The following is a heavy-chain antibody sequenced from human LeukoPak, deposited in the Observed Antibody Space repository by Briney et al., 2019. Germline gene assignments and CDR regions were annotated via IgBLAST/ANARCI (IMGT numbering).Heavy chain of an antibody. D-gene: IGHD2-21*01. J-gene: IGHJ3*02. V-gene: IGHV4-59*01. Sequence: PSETLSLTCTVSGGSISSYYWSWIRQPPGKGLGWIGYIYYSGSTNYTPSLKSRVTISVDTSKNQFSLKLTSVTAADTAVYYCARDLAREDAFDIWGQGTVVTVPS. CDR1: GGSISSYY. CDR3: ARDLAREDAFDI. CDR2: IYYSGST.